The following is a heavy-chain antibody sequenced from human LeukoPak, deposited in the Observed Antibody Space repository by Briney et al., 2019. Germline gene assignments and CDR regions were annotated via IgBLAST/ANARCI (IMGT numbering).Heavy chain of an antibody. Sequence: GAAVKVSCKASGGTFSSYAISWVRQAPGQGLEWMGGIIPILGTANYAQKFQGRVTITADESTSTAYMELSSLRSEDTAVYYCAREYSGYDHWRLYYFDYWGQGTLVTVSS. CDR3: AREYSGYDHWRLYYFDY. V-gene: IGHV1-69*13. J-gene: IGHJ4*02. CDR2: IIPILGTA. CDR1: GGTFSSYA. D-gene: IGHD5-12*01.